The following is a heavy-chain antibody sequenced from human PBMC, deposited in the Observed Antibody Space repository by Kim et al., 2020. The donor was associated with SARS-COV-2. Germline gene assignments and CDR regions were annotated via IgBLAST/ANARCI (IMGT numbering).Heavy chain of an antibody. J-gene: IGHJ3*02. Sequence: SVKVSCKASGGTFSSYAISWVRQAPGQGLEWMGGIIPIFGTANYAQKFQGRVTITADESTSTAYMELSSLRSEDTAVYYCAREGSGMGAFDIWGQGTMVTVSS. CDR2: IIPIFGTA. CDR1: GGTFSSYA. V-gene: IGHV1-69*13. CDR3: AREGSGMGAFDI. D-gene: IGHD3-10*01.